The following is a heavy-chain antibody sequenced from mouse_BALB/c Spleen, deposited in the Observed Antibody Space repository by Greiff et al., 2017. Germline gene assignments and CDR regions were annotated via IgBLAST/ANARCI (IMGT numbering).Heavy chain of an antibody. CDR3: ARAYYYGSSSYYAMDY. J-gene: IGHJ4*01. V-gene: IGHV1-84*02. D-gene: IGHD1-1*01. CDR2: IYPGSGNT. Sequence: QVQLQQSGPELVKPGASVKISCKASGYTFTDYYINWVKQKPGQGLEWIGWIYPGSGNTKYNEKFKGKATLTVDTSSSTAYMQLSSLTSEDTAVYFCARAYYYGSSSYYAMDYWGQGTSVTVSS. CDR1: GYTFTDYY.